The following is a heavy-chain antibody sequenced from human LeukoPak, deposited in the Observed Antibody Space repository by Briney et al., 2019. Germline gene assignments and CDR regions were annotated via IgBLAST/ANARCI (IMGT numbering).Heavy chain of an antibody. J-gene: IGHJ4*02. CDR1: GYTFTSYG. V-gene: IGHV1-18*01. CDR2: ISAYNGNT. Sequence: ASVKVSCKASGYTFTSYGISWVRQAPGQGLEWMGWISAYNGNTNYAQKLQGRVTMTTDTSTSAAYMELRSLRSDDTAVYYCATQHSGSYYFDYWGQGTLVTVSS. CDR3: ATQHSGSYYFDY. D-gene: IGHD1-26*01.